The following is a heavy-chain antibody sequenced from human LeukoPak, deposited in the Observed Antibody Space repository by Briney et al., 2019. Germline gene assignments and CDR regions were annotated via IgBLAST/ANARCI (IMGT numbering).Heavy chain of an antibody. V-gene: IGHV4-38-2*01. D-gene: IGHD3-3*01. J-gene: IGHJ5*02. CDR2: IYHSGST. CDR1: GYSISSGYY. Sequence: SETLSLTCAVSGYSISSGYYWGWVRQPPRKGLEWIGSIYHSGSTYYNPSLKSRVTISVDTSKNQFSLKLSSVTAADTAVYYCARHYDFWSGYYTPNWFDPWGQGTLVTVSS. CDR3: ARHYDFWSGYYTPNWFDP.